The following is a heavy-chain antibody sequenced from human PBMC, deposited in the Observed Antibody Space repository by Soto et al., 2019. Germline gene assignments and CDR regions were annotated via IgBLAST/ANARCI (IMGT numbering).Heavy chain of an antibody. V-gene: IGHV3-74*01. Sequence: EVQLVESAGGLVQRGGSQRVSCAASGFTFNYYWMHWVRQAPGQGLVWVSHIHSDGSTTTYADSVKGRFTISRDNTKNTLYLQMNSLRAEDTAVYYCVRGDKGGFDLWGQGTTVTVSS. CDR1: GFTFNYYW. CDR2: IHSDGSTT. D-gene: IGHD2-21*02. CDR3: VRGDKGGFDL. J-gene: IGHJ3*01.